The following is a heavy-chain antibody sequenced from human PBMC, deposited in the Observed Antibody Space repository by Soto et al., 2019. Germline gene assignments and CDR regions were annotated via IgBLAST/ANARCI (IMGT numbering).Heavy chain of an antibody. J-gene: IGHJ4*02. Sequence: QVQLVESGGGVVQPGRSLRLSCAASGFTFSSYAMHWVRQAPGKGLEWVAVISSDGSNKYYAASVKGRFTISRDNSKNTLYLQMNSLRAEDTAVYYCAREGGYSYGGYYFDYWGQGTLVTVSS. CDR3: AREGGYSYGGYYFDY. CDR2: ISSDGSNK. D-gene: IGHD5-18*01. V-gene: IGHV3-30-3*01. CDR1: GFTFSSYA.